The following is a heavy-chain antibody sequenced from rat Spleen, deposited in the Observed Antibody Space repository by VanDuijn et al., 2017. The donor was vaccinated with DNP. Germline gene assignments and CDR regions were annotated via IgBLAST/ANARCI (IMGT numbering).Heavy chain of an antibody. J-gene: IGHJ4*01. CDR1: GFNFNDYW. D-gene: IGHD4-2*01. Sequence: EVKLVESGGGLVQPGRSLKLSCAASGFNFNDYWMGWVRQAPGKGLEWIGEINKDSRTIKYSQSLKDKFTVSRDNVQNTLYLQMSKLGSEDTANYYCVRENKGLHALCQRASVTVSS. CDR3: VRENKGLHA. V-gene: IGHV4-2*01. CDR2: INKDSRTI.